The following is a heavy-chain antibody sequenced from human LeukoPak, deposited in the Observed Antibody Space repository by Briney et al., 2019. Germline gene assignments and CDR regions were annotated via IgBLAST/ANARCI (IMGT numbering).Heavy chain of an antibody. CDR1: GYTFTGYY. D-gene: IGHD4-17*01. CDR2: FDPEDGET. V-gene: IGHV1-24*01. CDR3: ATRDADYEYYFDY. Sequence: ASVKVSCKASGYTFTGYYTHWVRQAPGKGLEWMGGFDPEDGETIYAQELQGRVTMTKDTSTDTAYMEMRSLTSEDTAIFCCATRDADYEYYFDYWGQGTLVTVSS. J-gene: IGHJ4*02.